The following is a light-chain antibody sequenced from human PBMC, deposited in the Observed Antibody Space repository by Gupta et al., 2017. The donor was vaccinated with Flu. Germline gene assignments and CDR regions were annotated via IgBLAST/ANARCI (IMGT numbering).Light chain of an antibody. CDR3: QQRSNGHPEFT. Sequence: EIVLTQSPATLSLSPGERATLSCRASQSVSSYLAWYQQKPGQAPRLLIYAASNRATGIPARFSGSGAGTDFTLTISSREPEDFAVYYCQQRSNGHPEFTFGPGTKVDIK. J-gene: IGKJ3*01. CDR2: AAS. V-gene: IGKV3-11*01. CDR1: QSVSSY.